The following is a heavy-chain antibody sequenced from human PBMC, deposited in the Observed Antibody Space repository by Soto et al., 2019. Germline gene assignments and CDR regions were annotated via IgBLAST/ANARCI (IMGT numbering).Heavy chain of an antibody. D-gene: IGHD6-19*01. CDR3: ARDGGSGWLDY. CDR2: IIHDGSDK. Sequence: QVQLVESGGGVVQPGRSLRLSCAASGFTFPTYTIHWVRPAPGKGLEWVTLIIHDGSDKYYADSVKGRFTISRDNSKNTLFLQMNSLRPEDTAVYYCARDGGSGWLDYWGQGTLVTVSS. J-gene: IGHJ4*02. V-gene: IGHV3-30-3*01. CDR1: GFTFPTYT.